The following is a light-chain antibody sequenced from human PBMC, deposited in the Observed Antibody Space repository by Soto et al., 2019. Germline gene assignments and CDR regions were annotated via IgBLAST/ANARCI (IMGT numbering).Light chain of an antibody. J-gene: IGKJ4*01. CDR1: QGISSC. CDR3: QQSYSFPLT. CDR2: AAS. V-gene: IGKV1-12*01. Sequence: DIQMTQSPSSVSASVGDRVTITCRASQGISSCLAWYQQKPGQAPKILLYAASTLQSGVPSRFSGSGSGTDFTLTISSMQPADVVADYCQQSYSFPLTFGGGTKVEIK.